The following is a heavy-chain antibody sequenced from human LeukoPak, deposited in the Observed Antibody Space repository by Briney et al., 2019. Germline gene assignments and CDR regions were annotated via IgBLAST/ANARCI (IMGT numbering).Heavy chain of an antibody. CDR3: AKDLAYGGYGDFDY. J-gene: IGHJ4*02. CDR2: ISGSGGST. CDR1: GFTFSSYA. V-gene: IGHV3-23*01. Sequence: GGSLRLSCAASGFTFSSYAMSWVRQAPGKGLEWVSAISGSGGSTYYADSVKGRFTISGDNSKNTLYLQMNSLRAEDTAVYYCAKDLAYGGYGDFDYWGQGTLVTVSS. D-gene: IGHD5-12*01.